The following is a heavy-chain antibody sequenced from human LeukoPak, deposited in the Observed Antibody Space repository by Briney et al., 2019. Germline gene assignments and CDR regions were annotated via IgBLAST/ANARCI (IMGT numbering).Heavy chain of an antibody. CDR2: ISSSSSYI. J-gene: IGHJ4*02. Sequence: GGSLRLSCAASGFTFNSYSMNWVRQAPGKGLEWVSSISSSSSYIYYADSVKGRFTISRDNAKNSLYLQMNSLRAEDTAVYYCARELRGDYYDSSGYSDYWGQGTLVTVSS. CDR3: ARELRGDYYDSSGYSDY. V-gene: IGHV3-21*01. D-gene: IGHD3-22*01. CDR1: GFTFNSYS.